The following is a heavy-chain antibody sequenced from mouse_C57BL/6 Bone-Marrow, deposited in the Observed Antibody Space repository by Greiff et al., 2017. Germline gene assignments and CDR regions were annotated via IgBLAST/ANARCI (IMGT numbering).Heavy chain of an antibody. CDR1: GFTFSSYG. CDR3: ARHYAYAWFAY. D-gene: IGHD2-2*01. Sequence: VMLVESGGDLVKPGGSLKLSCAASGFTFSSYGMSWVRQTPDKRLEWVATISSGGSYTYYPDSVKGRFTISRDNAKNTLYLQMSSLKSEDTAMYYCARHYAYAWFAYWGQGTLVTVSA. V-gene: IGHV5-6*01. CDR2: ISSGGSYT. J-gene: IGHJ3*01.